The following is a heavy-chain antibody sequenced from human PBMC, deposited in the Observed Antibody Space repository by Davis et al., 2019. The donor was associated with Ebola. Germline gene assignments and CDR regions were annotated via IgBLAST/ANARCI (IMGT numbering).Heavy chain of an antibody. CDR2: IYYSWSS. D-gene: IGHD6-19*01. CDR1: GCSISSSSYY. Sequence: SETLSLTCPVSGCSISSSSYYWGWHRQPPGQGLEWFGSIYYSWSSYYNPSLKSRVTISVHTSKTQFSLKLSSVTAADTAVYYCAGGWLYGLDYWGQGTLVTVSS. V-gene: IGHV4-39*01. CDR3: AGGWLYGLDY. J-gene: IGHJ4*02.